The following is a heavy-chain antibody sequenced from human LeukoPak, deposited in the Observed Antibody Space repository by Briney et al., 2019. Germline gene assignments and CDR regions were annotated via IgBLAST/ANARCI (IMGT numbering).Heavy chain of an antibody. V-gene: IGHV4-59*01. D-gene: IGHD6-19*01. CDR3: ARARQWLVPHSAFDI. CDR2: IYYSGST. Sequence: SETLSLTCTVSGGSISSYYWSWIRQPPGKGLEWFGYIYYSGSTNYNPSLKSRVTISVDTSKNQFSLKLSSVTAADTAVYYCARARQWLVPHSAFDIWGQGTMVTVSS. CDR1: GGSISSYY. J-gene: IGHJ3*02.